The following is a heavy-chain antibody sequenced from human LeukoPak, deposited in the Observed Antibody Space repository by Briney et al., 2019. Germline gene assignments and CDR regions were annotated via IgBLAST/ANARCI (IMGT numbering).Heavy chain of an antibody. Sequence: PGGSLRLSCVASGFTFSSYSLSWVRQAPGKGLEWVSYISRGSSTIYYADSVKGRFTTSRDSAKNSLYLQMNSLRAEDTAVYYCARVGSAWHFDYWGQGTLVTVSS. CDR1: GFTFSSYS. CDR3: ARVGSAWHFDY. V-gene: IGHV3-48*04. J-gene: IGHJ4*02. CDR2: ISRGSSTI. D-gene: IGHD1-14*01.